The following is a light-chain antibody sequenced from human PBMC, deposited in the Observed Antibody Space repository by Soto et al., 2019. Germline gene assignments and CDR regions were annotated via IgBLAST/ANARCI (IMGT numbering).Light chain of an antibody. CDR3: QHYNSYSEA. CDR2: KAS. CDR1: QTISSW. Sequence: DIRTTQSPSTLSGYIGDRVTITCRASQTISSWLAWYQQKPGKAPKLLIYKASTLKSGVPSRFSGSGSGTEFTLTISSLQPDDFATYYCQHYNSYSEAFGQGTKV. J-gene: IGKJ1*01. V-gene: IGKV1-5*03.